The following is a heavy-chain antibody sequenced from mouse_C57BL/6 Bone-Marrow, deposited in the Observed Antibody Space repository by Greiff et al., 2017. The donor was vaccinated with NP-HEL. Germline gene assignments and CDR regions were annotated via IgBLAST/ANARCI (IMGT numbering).Heavy chain of an antibody. CDR1: GYTFTSYW. D-gene: IGHD1-1*01. CDR3: ARDYYGSRGGY. J-gene: IGHJ2*01. Sequence: QVHVKQPGAELVKPGASVKLSCKASGYTFTSYWMHWVKQRPGQGLEWIGMIHPNSGSTNYNEKFKSKATLTVDKSSSTAYMQLSSLTSDDSAVYYCARDYYGSRGGYWGQGTTLTVSS. CDR2: IHPNSGST. V-gene: IGHV1-64*01.